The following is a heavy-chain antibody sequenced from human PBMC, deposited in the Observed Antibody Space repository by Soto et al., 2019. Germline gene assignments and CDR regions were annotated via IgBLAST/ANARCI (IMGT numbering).Heavy chain of an antibody. V-gene: IGHV3-30*03. CDR3: ARDKYYYDSSGYSTGY. CDR1: GFSFRDYG. D-gene: IGHD3-22*01. Sequence: PGGSLRLSCAASGFSFRDYGMHWVRQAAGKGLEWVAVISYDGSNKYYADSVKGRFTISRDNSKNTLYLQMNSLRAEDTAVYYCARDKYYYDSSGYSTGYWGQGTLVTVSS. J-gene: IGHJ4*02. CDR2: ISYDGSNK.